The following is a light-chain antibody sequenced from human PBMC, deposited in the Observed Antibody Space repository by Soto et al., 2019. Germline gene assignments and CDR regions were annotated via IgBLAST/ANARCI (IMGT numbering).Light chain of an antibody. Sequence: QSVLTQPPSASGTPGQRVTISCSGSSSNIGTNTVNWYQQIPGTAPRLLIHTNDHRPSWGPDRFSVSKSGTSASLAINWLQSEDDGDYYCASWAGGPIGTCVFGGGTKLTVL. V-gene: IGLV1-44*01. CDR3: ASWAGGPIGTCV. CDR1: SSNIGTNT. CDR2: TND. J-gene: IGLJ3*02.